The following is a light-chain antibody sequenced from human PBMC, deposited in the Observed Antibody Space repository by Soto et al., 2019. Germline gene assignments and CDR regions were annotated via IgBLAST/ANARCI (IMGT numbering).Light chain of an antibody. CDR2: EVT. Sequence: QSALTQPPSASGSPVQSVTISCSGTSSDVGGYNYVSWYQQHPGKAPKLMIYEVTNRPSGVPDRFSGSKSGNTASLTVSGLQAEDEADYYCSSYAGSNNVVFGGGTQLTVL. J-gene: IGLJ2*01. CDR1: SSDVGGYNY. V-gene: IGLV2-8*01. CDR3: SSYAGSNNVV.